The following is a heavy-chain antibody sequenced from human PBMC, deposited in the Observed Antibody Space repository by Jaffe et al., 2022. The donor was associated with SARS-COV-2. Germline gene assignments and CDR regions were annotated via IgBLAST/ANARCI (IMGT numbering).Heavy chain of an antibody. D-gene: IGHD3-22*01. Sequence: EVQLVESGGGLVKPGGSLRLSCAASGFTFSNAWMSWVRQAPGKGLEWVGRIKSKTDGGTTDYAAPVKGRFTISRDDSKNTLYLQMNSLKTEDTAVYYCTTEFSGYYPREDYWGQGTLVTVSS. J-gene: IGHJ4*02. V-gene: IGHV3-15*01. CDR2: IKSKTDGGTT. CDR1: GFTFSNAW. CDR3: TTEFSGYYPREDY.